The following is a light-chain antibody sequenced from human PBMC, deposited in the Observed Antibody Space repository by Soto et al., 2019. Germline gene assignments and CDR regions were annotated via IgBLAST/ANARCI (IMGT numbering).Light chain of an antibody. V-gene: IGKV1-12*01. CDR1: HVINSW. CDR2: AAS. Sequence: DIQMTXSXXXXSXXXVVRVSXTCLASHVINSWLAWYQQKPGKAPKLLIYAASSLQSGVPSRFSGSGSGTEFTLTISSLQPADSATYFCQQSNSFPRTFGGGTKVDI. CDR3: QQSNSFPRT. J-gene: IGKJ4*01.